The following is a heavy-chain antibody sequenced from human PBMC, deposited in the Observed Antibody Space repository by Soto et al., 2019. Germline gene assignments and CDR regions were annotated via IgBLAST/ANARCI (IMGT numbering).Heavy chain of an antibody. CDR2: IYYSGST. D-gene: IGHD1-26*01. CDR1: GGSISSGDYY. V-gene: IGHV4-30-4*01. J-gene: IGHJ6*02. CDR3: ARDYTGTYYYYGMDV. Sequence: SETLSLTCTVSGGSISSGDYYWSWIRQPPGKGLEWIGYIYYSGSTYYNPSLKSRVTISVDTSKNQFSLKLSSVTAADTAVYYCARDYTGTYYYYGMDVWGQGTTVTVSS.